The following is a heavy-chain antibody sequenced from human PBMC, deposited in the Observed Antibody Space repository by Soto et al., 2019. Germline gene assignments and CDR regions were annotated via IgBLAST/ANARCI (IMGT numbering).Heavy chain of an antibody. CDR3: ARDGWVDYDSSGYYDY. D-gene: IGHD3-22*01. Sequence: GGSLRLSCAASGFTFSSYGMHWVRQAPGKGLECVAVIWYDGSNKYYADSVKGRFTISRDNSKNTLYLQMNSLRAEDTAVYYCARDGWVDYDSSGYYDYWGQGTLVTVSS. V-gene: IGHV3-33*01. CDR1: GFTFSSYG. J-gene: IGHJ4*02. CDR2: IWYDGSNK.